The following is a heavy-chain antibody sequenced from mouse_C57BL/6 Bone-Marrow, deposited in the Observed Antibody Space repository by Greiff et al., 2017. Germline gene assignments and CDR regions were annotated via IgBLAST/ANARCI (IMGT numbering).Heavy chain of an antibody. CDR2: ISSGGSYT. Sequence: VQGVESGGDLVKPGGSLKLSCAASGFTFSSYGMSWVRQTPDKRLEWVATISSGGSYTYYPDSVKGRFTISRDNAKNTLYLQMSSLKSEDTAMYYCARRFYFDYWGQGTTLTVSS. J-gene: IGHJ2*01. V-gene: IGHV5-6*02. CDR1: GFTFSSYG. CDR3: ARRFYFDY.